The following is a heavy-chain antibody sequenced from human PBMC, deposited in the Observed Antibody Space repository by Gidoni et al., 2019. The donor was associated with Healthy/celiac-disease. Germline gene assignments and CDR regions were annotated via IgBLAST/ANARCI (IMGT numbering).Heavy chain of an antibody. CDR1: WFTVSSNY. CDR2: IYSGGST. Sequence: EVQLVESGGGLLQPGGSLSLSCAGSWFTVSSNYMSWVRQAPGKGLEWVSVIYSGGSTYYADSVKGRFTISRDNSKNTLYLQMNSLRAEDTAVYYCARDSAGAVAGPFDYWGQGTLVTVSS. J-gene: IGHJ4*02. V-gene: IGHV3-53*01. CDR3: ARDSAGAVAGPFDY. D-gene: IGHD6-19*01.